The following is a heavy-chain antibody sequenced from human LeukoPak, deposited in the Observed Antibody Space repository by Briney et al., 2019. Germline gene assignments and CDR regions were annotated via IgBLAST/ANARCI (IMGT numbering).Heavy chain of an antibody. D-gene: IGHD4-17*01. CDR2: INHSGST. J-gene: IGHJ4*02. Sequence: SETLSLTCAVYGGSFSGYYWSWIRQPPGKGLEWIGEINHSGSTNYNPSLKSRVTISVDTSKNQFSLKLSSVTAADTAVYYCARGTTGDFDYWGQGILVTVSS. CDR3: ARGTTGDFDY. CDR1: GGSFSGYY. V-gene: IGHV4-34*01.